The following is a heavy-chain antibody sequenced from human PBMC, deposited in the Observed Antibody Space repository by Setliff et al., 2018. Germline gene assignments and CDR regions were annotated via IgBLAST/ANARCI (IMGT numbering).Heavy chain of an antibody. CDR3: TRGPKDFVVPPTANIFDY. J-gene: IGHJ4*02. Sequence: ASVKVSCKAFGYTFAKYGTSWVRQAPGQGLEWMGWISAYAQKFQGRVTMTTDTSTNTAFMELRSLRSDDTAVYYCTRGPKDFVVPPTANIFDYWGQGTVVTVSS. CDR2: ISA. V-gene: IGHV1-18*01. D-gene: IGHD2-2*01. CDR1: GYTFAKYG.